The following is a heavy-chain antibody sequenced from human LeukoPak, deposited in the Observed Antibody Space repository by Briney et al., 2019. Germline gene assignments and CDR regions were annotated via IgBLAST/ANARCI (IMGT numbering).Heavy chain of an antibody. CDR3: ARDSGYGVPDY. Sequence: SVKVSCKASGGTFSSYTISLVRQAPGQGLEWVGRIIPILGIANYAQKFQGRVTITADKSTSTAYMELSSLRSEDTAVYYCARDSGYGVPDYWGQGTLVTVSS. V-gene: IGHV1-69*04. D-gene: IGHD5-12*01. J-gene: IGHJ4*02. CDR1: GGTFSSYT. CDR2: IIPILGIA.